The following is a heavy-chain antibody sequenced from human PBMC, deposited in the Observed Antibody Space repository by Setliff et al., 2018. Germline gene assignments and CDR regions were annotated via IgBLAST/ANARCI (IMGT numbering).Heavy chain of an antibody. CDR1: GGSISSYY. CDR3: ARGGNDYKWGAFDI. CDR2: IYYSGST. V-gene: IGHV4-59*01. D-gene: IGHD4-4*01. J-gene: IGHJ3*02. Sequence: SETLSLTCTVSGGSISSYYWGWIRQPPGKGLEWIGYIYYSGSTNYNPSLKSRVTISVDTSKNQFSLKLSSVTAADTAVYYCARGGNDYKWGAFDIWGQGTMVTVSS.